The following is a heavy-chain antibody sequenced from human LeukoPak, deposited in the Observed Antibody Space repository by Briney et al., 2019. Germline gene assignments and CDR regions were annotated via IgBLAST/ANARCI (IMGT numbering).Heavy chain of an antibody. Sequence: GASLRLSCSASGFTFSSYSMNWVRQAPGKGLEWVSSISSSSSYIYYADSVKGRFTISRDNAKNSLYLQMNSLRAEDTAVYYCARLDSSGYYFWFDPWGQGTLVTVSS. CDR2: ISSSSSYI. CDR3: ARLDSSGYYFWFDP. V-gene: IGHV3-21*01. CDR1: GFTFSSYS. J-gene: IGHJ5*02. D-gene: IGHD3-22*01.